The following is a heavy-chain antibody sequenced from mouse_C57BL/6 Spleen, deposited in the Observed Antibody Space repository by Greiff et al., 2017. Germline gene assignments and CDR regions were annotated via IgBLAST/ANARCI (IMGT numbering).Heavy chain of an antibody. V-gene: IGHV1-80*01. CDR2: IYPGDGDT. D-gene: IGHD1-1*01. CDR3: ARATVVAGDWYFDV. Sequence: LVESGASVKISCKASGYAFSSYWMNWVKQRPGKGLEWIGQIYPGDGDTNYNGKFKGKATLTADKSSSTAYMQLSSLTSEDSAVYFCARATVVAGDWYFDVWGTGTTVTVSS. J-gene: IGHJ1*03. CDR1: GYAFSSYW.